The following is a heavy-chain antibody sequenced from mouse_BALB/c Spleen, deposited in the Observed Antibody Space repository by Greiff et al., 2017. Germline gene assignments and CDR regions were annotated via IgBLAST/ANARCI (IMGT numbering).Heavy chain of an antibody. V-gene: IGHV14-3*02. CDR2: IDPANGNT. D-gene: IGHD1-1*01. CDR3: APTVVASYYFDY. CDR1: GFNIKDTY. J-gene: IGHJ2*01. Sequence: VQLKESGAELVKPGASVKLSCTASGFNIKDTYMHWVKQRPEQGLEWIGRIDPANGNTKYDPKFQGKATITADTSSNTAYLQLSSLTSEDTAVYYCAPTVVASYYFDYWGQGTTLTVSS.